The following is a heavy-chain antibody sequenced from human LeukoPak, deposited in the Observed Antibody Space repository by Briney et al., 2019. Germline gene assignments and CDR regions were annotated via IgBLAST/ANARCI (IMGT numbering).Heavy chain of an antibody. J-gene: IGHJ6*03. Sequence: GGSLRLSCAASGFTVSSNYMSWVRQAPGKGLEWVSVIYSGGSTYYADSVKGRFTISRDNSKNTLYLQMNSLRAEDTAMYYCARDDFWSGYYTGATSYYYMDVWGKGTTVTVSS. CDR1: GFTVSSNY. CDR2: IYSGGST. V-gene: IGHV3-53*01. D-gene: IGHD3-3*01. CDR3: ARDDFWSGYYTGATSYYYMDV.